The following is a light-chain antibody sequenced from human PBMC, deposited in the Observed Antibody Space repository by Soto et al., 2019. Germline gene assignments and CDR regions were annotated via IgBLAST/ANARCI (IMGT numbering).Light chain of an antibody. CDR2: EVS. V-gene: IGLV2-8*01. CDR3: SSFAGNNNLV. CDR1: SSDVGGYNY. Sequence: QSALTQPPSASGSPGQSVTISCTGTSSDVGGYNYVSWYQQHPGKAPKLMISEVSKRPSGVPDRFSGSKSGNTASLTVSGLQAEDEADYYCSSFAGNNNLVVGGGTQLTVL. J-gene: IGLJ2*01.